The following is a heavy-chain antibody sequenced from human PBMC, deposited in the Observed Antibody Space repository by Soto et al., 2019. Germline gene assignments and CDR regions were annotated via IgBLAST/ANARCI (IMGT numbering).Heavy chain of an antibody. V-gene: IGHV4-4*07. D-gene: IGHD5-12*01. J-gene: IGHJ4*02. Sequence: KPSETLSLTCTVSGGSISDYYWSWIRQPAGKGLEWIGRIYTNGNTDYNPSLNSRVTISIDTSKNQFSLKVTSMTAADTAVYYCARERREKIHDGYDIDYWGQGTLVTVSS. CDR1: GGSISDYY. CDR3: ARERREKIHDGYDIDY. CDR2: IYTNGNT.